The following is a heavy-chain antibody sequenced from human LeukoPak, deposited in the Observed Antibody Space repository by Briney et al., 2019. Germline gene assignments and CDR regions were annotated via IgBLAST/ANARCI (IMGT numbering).Heavy chain of an antibody. CDR2: ISSSGSTI. CDR3: TRIREGTGSYNWFDP. CDR1: GFTFSSYE. D-gene: IGHD3-10*01. V-gene: IGHV3-48*03. Sequence: PGGSMRLSSSASGFTFSSYEMNWVRQAPGKGLEWDSYISSSGSTIYYADSVKGRFTISRDNANHSLYLQMNSLRAEDTTVHYCTRIREGTGSYNWFDPWGQGTLVTVSS. J-gene: IGHJ5*02.